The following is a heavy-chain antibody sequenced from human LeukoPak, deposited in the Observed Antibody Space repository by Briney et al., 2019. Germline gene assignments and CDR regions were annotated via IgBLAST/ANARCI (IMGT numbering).Heavy chain of an antibody. CDR3: ARVVPATNYYYYGMDV. J-gene: IGHJ6*02. Sequence: GASVKVSCKASGGTFSSYAISWGRQAPGQALEWMGRIIPILGIANYAKKFQGRVTITADKSTSTAYMELSSMRSEDTAVYYCARVVPATNYYYYGMDVWGQGTTVTVSS. D-gene: IGHD2-2*01. CDR2: IIPILGIA. CDR1: GGTFSSYA. V-gene: IGHV1-69*04.